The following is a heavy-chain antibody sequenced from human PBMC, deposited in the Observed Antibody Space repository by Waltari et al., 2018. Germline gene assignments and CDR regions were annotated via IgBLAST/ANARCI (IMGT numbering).Heavy chain of an antibody. J-gene: IGHJ5*02. V-gene: IGHV1-2*06. Sequence: QVQLVQSGAEVKKPGASVQVSCKASGYTFAGYYMPWVRQAPGQGLEWMGRINPNSGGTNYAQKFQGRVTMTRDTSISTAYMELSRLRSDDTAVYYCARDLSSSWYNWFDPWGQGTLVTVSS. CDR3: ARDLSSSWYNWFDP. CDR2: INPNSGGT. D-gene: IGHD6-13*01. CDR1: GYTFAGYY.